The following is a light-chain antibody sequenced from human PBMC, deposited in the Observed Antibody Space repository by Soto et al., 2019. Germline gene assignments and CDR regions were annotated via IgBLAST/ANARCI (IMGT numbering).Light chain of an antibody. CDR3: QQSYSTPWT. J-gene: IGKJ1*01. CDR1: QSISSY. Sequence: DIQMTQSHSSLSASVGDRVTITCRASQSISSYLNWYQQKPGKAPKLLIYAASSLQSGVPSRFSGSGSGTDFTLTISRLQPEDFATYYCQQSYSTPWTFGQGTKVDIK. V-gene: IGKV1-39*01. CDR2: AAS.